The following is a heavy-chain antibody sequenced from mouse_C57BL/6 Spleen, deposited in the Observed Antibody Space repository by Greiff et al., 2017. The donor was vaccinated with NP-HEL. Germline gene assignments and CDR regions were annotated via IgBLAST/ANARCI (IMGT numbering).Heavy chain of an antibody. J-gene: IGHJ4*01. Sequence: EVQLQQSGPELVKPGASVKMSCKASGYTFTDYNMHWVKQSHGKSLEWIGYINPNNGGTSYNQKFKGKAKLTVNKSSSTAYMELRSLTSEDSAVYYCAILTTVVRDPGYAMDYWGQGTSVTVSS. V-gene: IGHV1-22*01. CDR1: GYTFTDYN. CDR2: INPNNGGT. CDR3: AILTTVVRDPGYAMDY. D-gene: IGHD1-1*01.